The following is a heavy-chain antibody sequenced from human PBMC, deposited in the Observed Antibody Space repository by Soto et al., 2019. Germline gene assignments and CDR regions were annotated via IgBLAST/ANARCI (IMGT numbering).Heavy chain of an antibody. Sequence: ASVKVSCKASGYTFTGYYMHWVRQAPGQGLEWMGWINPNSGGTNYAQKFQGRVTMTRDTSISTAYMELSRLRSDDTAVYYCAREDLLNYDILTGYRFDGMDGWGQGTTVTVSS. J-gene: IGHJ6*02. D-gene: IGHD3-9*01. CDR3: AREDLLNYDILTGYRFDGMDG. CDR1: GYTFTGYY. V-gene: IGHV1-2*02. CDR2: INPNSGGT.